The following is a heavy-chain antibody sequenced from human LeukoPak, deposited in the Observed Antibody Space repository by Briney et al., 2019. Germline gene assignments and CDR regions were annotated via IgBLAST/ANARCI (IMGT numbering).Heavy chain of an antibody. D-gene: IGHD4/OR15-4a*01. Sequence: GGSLRLSCVASEFTFSNYWIHWVRQAPGRGLVWVSRINSDGTSTIHAGSVKGRFTISRDNAKNTLYLQMNSLRAEDTAVYYCARENGANRRALDVWGPGTRVTVSS. J-gene: IGHJ3*01. CDR1: EFTFSNYW. CDR3: ARENGANRRALDV. V-gene: IGHV3-74*01. CDR2: INSDGTST.